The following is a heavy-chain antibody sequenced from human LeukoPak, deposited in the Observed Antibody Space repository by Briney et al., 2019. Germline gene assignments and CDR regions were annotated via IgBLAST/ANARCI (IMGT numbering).Heavy chain of an antibody. Sequence: PSETLSLTCAVSGGSISSSKWWSWVRQPPGKGLEWIGEIYHSGSTNYNPSLKSRVTISVDKSKNQFSLKLSSVTAADTAVYYCARDGTVATNWFDPWGQGTLVTVSS. J-gene: IGHJ5*02. V-gene: IGHV4-4*02. CDR1: GGSISSSKW. D-gene: IGHD5-12*01. CDR3: ARDGTVATNWFDP. CDR2: IYHSGST.